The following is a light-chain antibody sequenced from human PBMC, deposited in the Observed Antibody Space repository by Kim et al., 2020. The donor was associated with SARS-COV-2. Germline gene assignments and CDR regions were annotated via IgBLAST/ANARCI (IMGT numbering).Light chain of an antibody. CDR1: QDISNY. CDR2: AAS. V-gene: IGKV1-27*01. Sequence: ASVGDRVIITCRASQDISNYLAWYQQKPGKVPKLLIYAASALQSGVPSRFSGSGSGTDFTLTISSLQPEDVATYYCQKYYSAPITFGQGTRLEIK. J-gene: IGKJ5*01. CDR3: QKYYSAPIT.